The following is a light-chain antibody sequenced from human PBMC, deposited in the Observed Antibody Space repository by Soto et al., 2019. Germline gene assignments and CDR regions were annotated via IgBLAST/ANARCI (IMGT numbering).Light chain of an antibody. CDR2: GAS. CDR1: QSVSSK. Sequence: EIVMTQSPATLSVSPWERATLSCRASQSVSSKLAWYQQKPGQAPRLLLYGASTRATGIPARFSGSGSGTDFTLTISSLEPEAFAVYYCQQRSNWPPVTFGQGTRLEIK. CDR3: QQRSNWPPVT. V-gene: IGKV3-15*01. J-gene: IGKJ5*01.